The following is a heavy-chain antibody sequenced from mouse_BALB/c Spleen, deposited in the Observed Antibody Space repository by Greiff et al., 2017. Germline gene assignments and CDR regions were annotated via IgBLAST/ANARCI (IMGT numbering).Heavy chain of an antibody. CDR1: GFTFSSYY. J-gene: IGHJ4*01. V-gene: IGHV5-6-2*01. CDR3: ARHGYGNSYYYAMDY. D-gene: IGHD2-10*02. Sequence: EVQRVESGGGLVKLGGSLKLSCAASGFTFSSYYMSWVRQTPEKRLELVAAINSNGGSTYYPDTVKGRFTISRDNAKNTLYLQMSSLKSEDTALYYCARHGYGNSYYYAMDYWGQGTSVTVSS. CDR2: INSNGGST.